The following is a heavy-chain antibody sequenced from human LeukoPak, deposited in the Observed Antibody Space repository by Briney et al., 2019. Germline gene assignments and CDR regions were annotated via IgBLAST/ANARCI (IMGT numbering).Heavy chain of an antibody. CDR3: ARDLFSSGWYEPFDY. J-gene: IGHJ4*02. V-gene: IGHV3-66*01. CDR2: IYSGGST. Sequence: PGGSLRLSCAASGFTFSSYAMSWVRQAPGKGLEWVSVIYSGGSTYYADSVKGRFTISRDNSKNTLYLQMNSLRAEDTAVYYCARDLFSSGWYEPFDYWGQGTLVTVSS. D-gene: IGHD6-19*01. CDR1: GFTFSSYA.